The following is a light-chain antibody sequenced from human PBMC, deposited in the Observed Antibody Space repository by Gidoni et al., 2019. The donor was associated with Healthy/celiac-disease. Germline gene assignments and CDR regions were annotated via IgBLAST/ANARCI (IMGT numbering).Light chain of an antibody. J-gene: IGKJ2*01. Sequence: DIVMTQSPDSLAVSLGERATINCKSCQSVLYSSNNKNYLAWYQQKPGQPPKLLIDWASTRESGFPYRFSGSGSGTDFTLTISSLQAEDVAVYYCQQYYSTPYTFGQGTKLEIK. V-gene: IGKV4-1*01. CDR2: WAS. CDR1: QSVLYSSNNKNY. CDR3: QQYYSTPYT.